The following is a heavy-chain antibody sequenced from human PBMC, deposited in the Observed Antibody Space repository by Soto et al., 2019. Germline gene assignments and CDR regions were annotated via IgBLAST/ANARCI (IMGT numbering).Heavy chain of an antibody. Sequence: ASVKVSCKASGYTFTDYYMHWVRQAPGQGLEWMGWINPKSGVTNYAQRFQGRVTMTRDTSISTAYMDLSSLRSDDTAVSYCARASDYSSSWAYWGQ. V-gene: IGHV1-2*02. CDR3: ARASDYSSSWAY. CDR2: INPKSGVT. J-gene: IGHJ4*02. D-gene: IGHD6-13*01. CDR1: GYTFTDYY.